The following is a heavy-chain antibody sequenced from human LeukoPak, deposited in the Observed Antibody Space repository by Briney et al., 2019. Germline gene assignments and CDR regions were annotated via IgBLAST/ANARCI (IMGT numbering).Heavy chain of an antibody. V-gene: IGHV4-59*01. CDR2: IYYSGST. Sequence: PSETLSLTCTVSGGSISSYYWSWIRQPPGKGLEWTGYIYYSGSTSYNPSLKSRVTTSVDTSKNQFSLKLSYVTAADTAVYYCARSAFGDSTGWVTLDYWGQGTLVTVSS. CDR3: ARSAFGDSTGWVTLDY. D-gene: IGHD3-16*01. CDR1: GGSISSYY. J-gene: IGHJ4*02.